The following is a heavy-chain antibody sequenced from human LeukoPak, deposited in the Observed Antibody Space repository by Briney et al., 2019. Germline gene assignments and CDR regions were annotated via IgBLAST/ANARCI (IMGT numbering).Heavy chain of an antibody. CDR3: ARETVTTLFGNWFDP. Sequence: PSETLSLTCTVSGGSISSYYWSWIRQPPVKGLEWIGYIYYSGSTNYNPSLKSRVTISVDTSKNQFSLKLSSVTAADTAVYYCARETVTTLFGNWFDPWGQGTLVTVSS. J-gene: IGHJ5*02. CDR2: IYYSGST. V-gene: IGHV4-59*01. CDR1: GGSISSYY. D-gene: IGHD4-17*01.